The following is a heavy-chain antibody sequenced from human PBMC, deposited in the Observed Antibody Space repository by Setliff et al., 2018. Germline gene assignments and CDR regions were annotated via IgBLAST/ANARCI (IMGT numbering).Heavy chain of an antibody. D-gene: IGHD3-10*01. CDR3: RLLWFGELSYDAFDI. CDR2: FNPEDDEI. Sequence: ASVKVSCKVSGSTLTELTMYWVRQAPGKGLEWMGSFNPEDDEIIYAQKFLGRVTMTEDTSTDTAYMELSSLRSGDTAVYYCRLLWFGELSYDAFDIWGQGTMGT. V-gene: IGHV1-24*01. CDR1: GSTLTELT. J-gene: IGHJ3*02.